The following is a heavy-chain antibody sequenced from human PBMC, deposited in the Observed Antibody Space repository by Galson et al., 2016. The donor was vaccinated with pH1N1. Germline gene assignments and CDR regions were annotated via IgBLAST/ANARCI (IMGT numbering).Heavy chain of an antibody. CDR1: GDSVSSASYY. D-gene: IGHD1-26*01. Sequence: SETLSLTCTVSGDSVSSASYYWSWIRQPPGKGLEWIAYIYYSGSTNYNPSLKSRVTISVDTSKNHFSLKLSPVTAADTAVYYCAIIVGATRGIDYWGQGTLVTVSS. V-gene: IGHV4-61*03. CDR3: AIIVGATRGIDY. J-gene: IGHJ4*02. CDR2: IYYSGST.